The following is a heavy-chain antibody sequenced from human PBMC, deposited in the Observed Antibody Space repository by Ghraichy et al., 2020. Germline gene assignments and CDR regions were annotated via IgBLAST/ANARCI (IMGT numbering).Heavy chain of an antibody. CDR3: ARLPWNSGYDLGQGVKEGRKYYYYYGMDV. J-gene: IGHJ6*02. CDR2: IYYSGST. D-gene: IGHD5-12*01. V-gene: IGHV4-59*08. CDR1: GGSISSYY. Sequence: SETLSLTCTVSGGSISSYYWSWIRQPPGKGLEWIGYIYYSGSTNYNPSLKSRVTISVDTSKNQFSLKLSSVTAADTAVYYCARLPWNSGYDLGQGVKEGRKYYYYYGMDVWGQGTTVTVSS.